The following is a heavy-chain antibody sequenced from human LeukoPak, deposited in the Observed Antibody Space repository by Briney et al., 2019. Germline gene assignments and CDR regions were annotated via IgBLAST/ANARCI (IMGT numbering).Heavy chain of an antibody. D-gene: IGHD3-16*02. CDR3: ARDKTYYDYVWGGYRSDAFDI. J-gene: IGHJ3*02. CDR1: GFTVSSNY. V-gene: IGHV3-66*01. Sequence: GGSLRLSCAASGFTVSSNYMSWVRQAPGKGLEWVSVIYSGGSTYYADSVKGRFTISRDNSKNTLYLQMNSLRAEDTAVYYCARDKTYYDYVWGGYRSDAFDIWGQGTMVTVSS. CDR2: IYSGGST.